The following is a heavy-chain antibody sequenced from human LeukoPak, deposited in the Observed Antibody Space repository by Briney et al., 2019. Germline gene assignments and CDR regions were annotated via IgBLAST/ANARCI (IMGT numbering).Heavy chain of an antibody. V-gene: IGHV4-34*01. CDR3: ASGSGYSSSWYPD. CDR2: INHSGST. Sequence: SETLSLTCAVYGGSFSGYYWSWIRQPPGKGLEWIGEINHSGSTNYNPSLKSRVTISVDTSNNQFSLKLSSVTAADTAVYYCASGSGYSSSWYPDWGQGTLVTVSS. D-gene: IGHD6-13*01. CDR1: GGSFSGYY. J-gene: IGHJ4*02.